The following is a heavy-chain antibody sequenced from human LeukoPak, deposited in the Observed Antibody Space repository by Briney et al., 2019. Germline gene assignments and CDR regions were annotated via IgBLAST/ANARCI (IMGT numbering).Heavy chain of an antibody. D-gene: IGHD3-22*01. CDR3: ARASHMIVVASD. J-gene: IGHJ4*02. Sequence: GGSLRLSCAASGFTFSSYNMNWVRQAPGKGLEWVAVISYDGSNKYYADSVKGRFTISRDNSKNTLYLQMNSLRAEDTAVYYCARASHMIVVASDWGQGTLVTVSS. CDR1: GFTFSSYN. V-gene: IGHV3-30-3*01. CDR2: ISYDGSNK.